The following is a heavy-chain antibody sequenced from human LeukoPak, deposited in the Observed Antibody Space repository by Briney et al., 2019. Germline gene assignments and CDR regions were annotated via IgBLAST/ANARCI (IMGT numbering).Heavy chain of an antibody. V-gene: IGHV4-4*07. J-gene: IGHJ6*03. CDR2: IYTSGST. CDR3: ERDQTAMVPYYYYYMDV. Sequence: SETLSLTCTVSGGSISSYYWSWIRQPAGKGLEWIGRIYTSGSTNYNPSLKGRVTMSVDTSKNQFSLKLSSVTAADTAVYYCERDQTAMVPYYYYYMDVWGKGTTVTVSS. CDR1: GGSISSYY. D-gene: IGHD5-18*01.